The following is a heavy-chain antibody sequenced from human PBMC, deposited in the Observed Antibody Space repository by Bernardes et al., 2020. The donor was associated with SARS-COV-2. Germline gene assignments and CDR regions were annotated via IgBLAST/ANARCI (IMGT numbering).Heavy chain of an antibody. J-gene: IGHJ3*02. D-gene: IGHD3-3*01. V-gene: IGHV4-39*01. CDR1: GGSISSNCYY. CDR2: TYYSGCT. Sequence: SEPLSLICTVSGGSISSNCYYWVRHPARKGLGLEWIGSTYYSGCTHYNPSPKRRVTISVDTSKNRFSLKLSSVTAPDTAVYYCAKQGPRITMFGVVMMDALDSWGRATMVTVSS. CDR3: AKQGPRITMFGVVMMDALDS.